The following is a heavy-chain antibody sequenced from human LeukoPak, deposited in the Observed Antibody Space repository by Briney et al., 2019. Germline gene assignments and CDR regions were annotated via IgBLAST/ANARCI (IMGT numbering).Heavy chain of an antibody. Sequence: GGSLRRSCAAPGFTFADYAMHWVRQAPGKGLEGVSLISWDGSSTYYAASVKGRFTIARDNSKSSLYLQMNSLRAEDTALYYCAKGRSNYENYYYYYYMDVWGKGTTVPVSS. CDR2: ISWDGSST. J-gene: IGHJ6*03. CDR3: AKGRSNYENYYYYYYMDV. D-gene: IGHD4-11*01. V-gene: IGHV3-43D*03. CDR1: GFTFADYA.